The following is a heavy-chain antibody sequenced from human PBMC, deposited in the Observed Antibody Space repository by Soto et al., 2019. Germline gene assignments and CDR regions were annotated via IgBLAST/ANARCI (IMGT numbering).Heavy chain of an antibody. CDR3: ARDRGVAPTVAGNTHYYCFMDV. CDR1: GYSFTNYG. Sequence: QEQLVQSGAEVKKPGASVTVSCKASGYSFTNYGVTWVRQAPGLGHARMASISAFNGNTHHAQNLQGRVTMTAGASTSTAYVELRSLRSADTAVYYCARDRGVAPTVAGNTHYYCFMDVWGKGTTVTVSS. CDR2: ISAFNGNT. J-gene: IGHJ6*03. V-gene: IGHV1-18*01. D-gene: IGHD6-19*01.